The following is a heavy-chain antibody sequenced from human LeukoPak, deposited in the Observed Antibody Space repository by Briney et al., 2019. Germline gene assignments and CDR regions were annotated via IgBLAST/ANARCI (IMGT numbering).Heavy chain of an antibody. CDR1: GYTFTSYG. CDR3: ASDGGYVYYDFWSGPRLNDAFDI. CDR2: ISAYNGNT. V-gene: IGHV1-18*01. D-gene: IGHD3-3*01. Sequence: ASVKVSCKASGYTFTSYGISWVRQAPGQGLEWMGWISAYNGNTNYAQKLQGRVTMTTDTSTSTAYMELRSLRSDDTAVYYCASDGGYVYYDFWSGPRLNDAFDIWGQGTMVTVSS. J-gene: IGHJ3*02.